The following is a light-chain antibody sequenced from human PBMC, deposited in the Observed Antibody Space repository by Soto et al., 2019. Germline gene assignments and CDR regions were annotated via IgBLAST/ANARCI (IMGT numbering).Light chain of an antibody. CDR2: AAS. CDR3: QQFKSYPLS. Sequence: IQKTQSPCSVYAYIGARATLPCRASQGISSWLAWYQQKPGKAPNLLIYAASSLHSGVPSRFSGSGSGTDFTLTISSLQPEDFATYYCQQFKSYPLSFGGGTKV. J-gene: IGKJ4*01. CDR1: QGISSW. V-gene: IGKV1-12*01.